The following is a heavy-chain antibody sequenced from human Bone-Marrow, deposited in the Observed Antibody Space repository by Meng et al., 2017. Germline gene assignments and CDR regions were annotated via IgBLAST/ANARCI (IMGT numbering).Heavy chain of an antibody. V-gene: IGHV3-21*01. Sequence: GESLKISCAASGFTFSSYSMNWVRQAPGKGLEWVSSISSSSYIYYADSVKGRFTISRDNAKNSLYLQMNSLRAEDTAVYYCARDAHYYGSGSPALGDYWGQGTLVTVSS. J-gene: IGHJ4*02. CDR2: ISSSSYI. D-gene: IGHD3-10*01. CDR1: GFTFSSYS. CDR3: ARDAHYYGSGSPALGDY.